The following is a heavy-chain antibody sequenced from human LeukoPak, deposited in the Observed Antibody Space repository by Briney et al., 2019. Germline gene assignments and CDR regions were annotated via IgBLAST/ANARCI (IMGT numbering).Heavy chain of an antibody. D-gene: IGHD5-12*01. V-gene: IGHV4-59*01. CDR1: GGSISSYY. J-gene: IGHJ4*02. CDR2: IYYSGST. CDR3: ARGGLVATIGPSFDY. Sequence: PSETLSLTCTVSGGSISSYYWSWIWQPPGKGLEWIGYIYYSGSTNYNPSLKSRVTISVDTSKNQFSLKLSSVTAADTAVYYCARGGLVATIGPSFDYWGQGTLVTVSS.